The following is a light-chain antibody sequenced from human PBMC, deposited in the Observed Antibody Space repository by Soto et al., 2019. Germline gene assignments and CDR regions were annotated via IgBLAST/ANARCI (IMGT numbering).Light chain of an antibody. V-gene: IGLV2-23*01. CDR2: EGT. CDR1: SSDVGSSNL. J-gene: IGLJ1*01. CDR3: CSYAGSATFV. Sequence: QSALTQPASVSGSPGQSITISCTGTSSDVGSSNLVSWYQQHSGKAPQLIIYEGTKRPSGVSNRFSGSKSGNTASLTISWLQAEDEADYYCCSYAGSATFVFGTGTKVTVL.